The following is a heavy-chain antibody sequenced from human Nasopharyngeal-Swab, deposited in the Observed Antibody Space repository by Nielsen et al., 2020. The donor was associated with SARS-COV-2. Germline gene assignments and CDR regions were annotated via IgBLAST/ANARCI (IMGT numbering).Heavy chain of an antibody. D-gene: IGHD3-22*01. V-gene: IGHV3-23*01. CDR3: AKDGTIGYSHLDD. CDR1: GFTFSNFA. Sequence: GGSLRLSCAASGFTFSNFAMSWVRQAPGKGLEWVSVIVGNGATTYYTASVKGRFTISRDNYRNTLYLQMNSLRADDTAVYYCAKDGTIGYSHLDDWGQGTLVTVSS. J-gene: IGHJ4*02. CDR2: IVGNGATT.